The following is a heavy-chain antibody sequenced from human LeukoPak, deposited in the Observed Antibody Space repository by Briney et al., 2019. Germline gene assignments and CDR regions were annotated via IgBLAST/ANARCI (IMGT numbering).Heavy chain of an antibody. D-gene: IGHD2-2*01. V-gene: IGHV4-34*01. CDR1: SGCFSGYY. CDR3: ARGVVVVVPAAGGTAFDI. Sequence: SETLSLTCAVYSGCFSGYYWSWIRQPPGKGLEWIGEINHSGSSNYNPSLKSRVTISVDTSKNQFSLKLSSVTAADTAVYYCARGVVVVVPAAGGTAFDIWGQGTMVTISS. CDR2: INHSGSS. J-gene: IGHJ3*02.